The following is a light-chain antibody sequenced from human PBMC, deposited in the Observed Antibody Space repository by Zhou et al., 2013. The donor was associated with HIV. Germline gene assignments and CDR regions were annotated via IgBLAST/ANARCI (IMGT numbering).Light chain of an antibody. J-gene: IGKJ1*01. CDR3: QQYGSSPWT. Sequence: ENVLTQSPGTLSLSPGERATLSCRASQSVSSNYLAWYQQKPGQAPRLLIYGASSKATGIPDRFSGSGSDTDFTLTISRLEPEDFAVYYCQQYGSSPWTFGQGTKVEIK. V-gene: IGKV3-20*01. CDR1: QSVSSNY. CDR2: GAS.